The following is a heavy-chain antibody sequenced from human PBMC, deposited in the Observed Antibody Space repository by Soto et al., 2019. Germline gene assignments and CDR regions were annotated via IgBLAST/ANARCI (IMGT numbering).Heavy chain of an antibody. D-gene: IGHD1-1*01. CDR1: VFTLRDHY. Sequence: LXLSCAAGVFTLRDHYMSWIRQAPGKGLEWIGYSSNSGSFTRYADSVKGRFSISRDNAKSSLYLQISSLRGDDTATYYCVKSGDNYNLLDYWGQGTPVTVSS. CDR3: VKSGDNYNLLDY. CDR2: SSNSGSFT. V-gene: IGHV3-11*06. J-gene: IGHJ4*02.